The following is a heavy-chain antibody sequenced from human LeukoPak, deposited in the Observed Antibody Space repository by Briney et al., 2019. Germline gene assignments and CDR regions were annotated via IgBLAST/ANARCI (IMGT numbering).Heavy chain of an antibody. Sequence: GGSLRLSCAGPGFAFSSSWMHLVRQAPGKGLVWVSRMNSDGTTTNYADSVKGRFTISRDNAKNTLYLQMNSLTVEDTAVYYCTIAGSYRFDYWGQGTLVTVSP. D-gene: IGHD3-16*02. J-gene: IGHJ4*02. CDR2: MNSDGTTT. V-gene: IGHV3-74*01. CDR1: GFAFSSSW. CDR3: TIAGSYRFDY.